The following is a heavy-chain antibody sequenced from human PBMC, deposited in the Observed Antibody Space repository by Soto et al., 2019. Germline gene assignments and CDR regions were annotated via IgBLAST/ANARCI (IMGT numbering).Heavy chain of an antibody. CDR2: ISYDGRNE. J-gene: IGHJ4*02. D-gene: IGHD5-12*01. CDR1: GFTFSSYA. CDR3: AKGRGYSGYFNGETDS. V-gene: IGHV3-30*04. Sequence: GVSLRLSCAASGFTFSSYAMQWVRQAPGKGLEWVAIISYDGRNEDYADSVKGRFTISRDNSMSTLYLQMNSLRPEDTAVYYCAKGRGYSGYFNGETDSWGQGIMVTVSS.